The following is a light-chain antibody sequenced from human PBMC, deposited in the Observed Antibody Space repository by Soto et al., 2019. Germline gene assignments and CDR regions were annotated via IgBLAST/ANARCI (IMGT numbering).Light chain of an antibody. CDR1: QHIRTD. CDR3: QQRSSWPPTIT. Sequence: EIVMTQSPVTLSLSPGEKATLSCRASQHIRTDLAWYQQRPGQAPRLLIYGASARATGIPARFSGSGSGTEFTLTINSLQSEDFAVYYCQQRSSWPPTITFGQGTRLEIK. CDR2: GAS. V-gene: IGKV3-15*01. J-gene: IGKJ5*01.